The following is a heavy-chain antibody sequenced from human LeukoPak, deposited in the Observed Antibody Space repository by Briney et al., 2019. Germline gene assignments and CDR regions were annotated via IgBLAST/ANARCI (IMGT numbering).Heavy chain of an antibody. CDR3: ARDSFGVRGFDH. J-gene: IGHJ4*02. CDR2: VDPSGDIA. V-gene: IGHV1-46*01. Sequence: ASVKVSCKKSGYTFIHYYMHWVRQASGEGFEWMGIVDPSGDIATYAQKFQGRVTLTTDTYTSTFYMELSSLRSEDTAIYYCARDSFGVRGFDHWGQGTPVTVSS. CDR1: GYTFIHYY. D-gene: IGHD3-10*01.